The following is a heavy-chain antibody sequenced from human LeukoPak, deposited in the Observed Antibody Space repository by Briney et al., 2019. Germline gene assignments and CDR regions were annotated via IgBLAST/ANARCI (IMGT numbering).Heavy chain of an antibody. CDR3: TRWLSH. V-gene: IGHV3-66*01. Sequence: SGGSLRLSCAASGFTVSSNYMTWVRQAPGKGLEWVSVIYSGGTTFYADSVKGRFTISRDDSKSTLYLQMNSLRDEGTAVYYCTRWLSHWGQGTLVTVSS. CDR2: IYSGGTT. D-gene: IGHD3-10*01. CDR1: GFTVSSNY. J-gene: IGHJ4*02.